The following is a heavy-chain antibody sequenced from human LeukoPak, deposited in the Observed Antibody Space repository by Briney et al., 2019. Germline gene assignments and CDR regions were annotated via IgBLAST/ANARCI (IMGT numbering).Heavy chain of an antibody. CDR3: ARASRDGYNRDWFDP. D-gene: IGHD5-24*01. J-gene: IGHJ5*02. CDR2: IYYSGST. Sequence: SETLSLTCTVSGGSISSGDYYWSWIRQPPGKGLEWIGYIYYSGSTYYNPSLKSRVTISVDTSKNQFSLKLSSVTAADTAVHYCARASRDGYNRDWFDPWGQGTLVTVSS. V-gene: IGHV4-30-4*08. CDR1: GGSISSGDYY.